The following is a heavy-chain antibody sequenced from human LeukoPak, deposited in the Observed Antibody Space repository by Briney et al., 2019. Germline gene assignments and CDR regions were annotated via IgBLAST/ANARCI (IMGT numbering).Heavy chain of an antibody. CDR3: ARGYSSSWYYYYYYMDV. V-gene: IGHV4-38-2*01. D-gene: IGHD6-13*01. CDR1: GFTFSDYY. Sequence: TGGSLRLSCAASGFTFSDYYMSWIRQAPGKGLEWLGSIYHSGSTHYNPSLKSRVTISVDTSKNQFSLKLSSVTAADTAVYYCARGYSSSWYYYYYYMDVWGKGTTVTVSS. CDR2: IYHSGST. J-gene: IGHJ6*03.